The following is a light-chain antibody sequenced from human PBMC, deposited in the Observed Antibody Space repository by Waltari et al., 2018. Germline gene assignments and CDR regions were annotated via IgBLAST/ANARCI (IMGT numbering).Light chain of an antibody. CDR1: QSVSSN. CDR3: QQYNNWPPWT. CDR2: GAS. J-gene: IGKJ1*01. Sequence: EIVMTQSPPTLPVTPGERDTLSCRASQSVSSNLAWYQQKPGQAPRLLIYGASTRATGIPSRFSGSGSGTEFTLTISSLQSEDFAVYYCQQYNNWPPWTFGQGTKVEIK. V-gene: IGKV3-15*01.